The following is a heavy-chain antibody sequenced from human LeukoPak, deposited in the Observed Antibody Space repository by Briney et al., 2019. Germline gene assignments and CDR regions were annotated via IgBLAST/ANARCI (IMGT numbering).Heavy chain of an antibody. Sequence: SETLSLTCTVSGGSISSYYWSWIRQPPGKGLEWIGYIYYSGSTNYNPSLKSRVTISVDTSKNQFSLKLSSVTAADTAVYYCARGVGYYGSGSYYFDYWGQGTLVTVSS. CDR1: GGSISSYY. CDR3: ARGVGYYGSGSYYFDY. CDR2: IYYSGST. V-gene: IGHV4-59*01. D-gene: IGHD3-10*01. J-gene: IGHJ4*02.